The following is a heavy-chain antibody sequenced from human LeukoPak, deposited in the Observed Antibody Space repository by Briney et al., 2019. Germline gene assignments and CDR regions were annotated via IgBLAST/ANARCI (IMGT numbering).Heavy chain of an antibody. CDR2: ISSSSSYI. D-gene: IGHD6-13*01. J-gene: IGHJ6*02. V-gene: IGHV3-21*04. Sequence: GGSLRLSCAASGFTFSSYSMNWVRQAPGKGLEWVSSISSSSSYIYYADSVKGRFTISRDNAKNTLYLQMNSLRAEDTAVYYCAKVSSSWYNYYYYGMDVWGQGTTVTVSS. CDR1: GFTFSSYS. CDR3: AKVSSSWYNYYYYGMDV.